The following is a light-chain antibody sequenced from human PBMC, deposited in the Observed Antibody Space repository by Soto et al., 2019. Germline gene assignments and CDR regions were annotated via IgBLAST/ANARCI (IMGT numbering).Light chain of an antibody. J-gene: IGKJ1*01. CDR1: QSLVHSNGYNY. Sequence: DIVMTQSPLSLPVTPGEPASISCRSSQSLVHSNGYNYLDWYLQKPGQSPQVLIYMGSNRASGVPDRFSGSGSGTDFILKISRVEAEDVGVYYCMQTLLSRTFGQGTKVEI. CDR3: MQTLLSRT. CDR2: MGS. V-gene: IGKV2-28*01.